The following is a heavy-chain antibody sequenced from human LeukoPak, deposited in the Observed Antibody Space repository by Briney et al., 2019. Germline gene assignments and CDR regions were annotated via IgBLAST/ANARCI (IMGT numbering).Heavy chain of an antibody. J-gene: IGHJ4*02. V-gene: IGHV3-72*01. CDR1: GFSITDHY. CDR3: VRVRHGDYFDY. Sequence: GGSLRLSCAASGFSITDHYMDWVRQAPGKGLEWVGRTRNKPNGYTTDYGTSVKGRFIVSRDDSENSLYLQMSGLKTEDTAVYYCVRVRHGDYFDYWGRGTLVTVSS. CDR2: TRNKPNGYTT. D-gene: IGHD4-17*01.